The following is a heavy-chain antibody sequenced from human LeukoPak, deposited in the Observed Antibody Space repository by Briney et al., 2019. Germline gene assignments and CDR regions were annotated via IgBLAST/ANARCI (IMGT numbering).Heavy chain of an antibody. CDR2: IWYDGSNK. J-gene: IGHJ4*02. Sequence: GGSLRLSCAASGFTSSSYGMHWVRQAPGKGLEWVAVIWYDGSNKYYADSVKGRFTISRDNSKNTLYLQMNSLRAEDTAVYYCARSPGTGEDSPFDYWGQGTLVTVSS. D-gene: IGHD6-6*01. CDR1: GFTSSSYG. V-gene: IGHV3-33*01. CDR3: ARSPGTGEDSPFDY.